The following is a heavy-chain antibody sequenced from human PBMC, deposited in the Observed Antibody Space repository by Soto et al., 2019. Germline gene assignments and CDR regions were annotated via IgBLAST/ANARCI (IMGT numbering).Heavy chain of an antibody. CDR3: ARGRRYCSSTSCYPYYYYYYMDV. J-gene: IGHJ6*03. V-gene: IGHV3-48*01. Sequence: EVQLVESGGGLVQPGGSLRLSCAASGFTFSSYSMNWVRQAPGKGLEWVSYISSSSTIYYADSVKGRFTISRDNAKNSLYLQMNSLRAEDTAVYYCARGRRYCSSTSCYPYYYYYYMDVWGKGTTVTVSS. D-gene: IGHD2-2*01. CDR1: GFTFSSYS. CDR2: ISSSSTI.